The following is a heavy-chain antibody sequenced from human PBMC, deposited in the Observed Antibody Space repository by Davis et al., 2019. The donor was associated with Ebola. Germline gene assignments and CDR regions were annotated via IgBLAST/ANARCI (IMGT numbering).Heavy chain of an antibody. J-gene: IGHJ4*02. Sequence: PGGSLRLSCAASGFSFSTYDMNWVRQAPEKGLEWVSNINAGSSRKSYADSVKGRFTISGDNAKNSLYLQMNSLGDEDTAVYYCVREWFGETDWGQGTLVTVSS. CDR3: VREWFGETD. CDR2: INAGSSRK. V-gene: IGHV3-48*02. CDR1: GFSFSTYD. D-gene: IGHD3-10*01.